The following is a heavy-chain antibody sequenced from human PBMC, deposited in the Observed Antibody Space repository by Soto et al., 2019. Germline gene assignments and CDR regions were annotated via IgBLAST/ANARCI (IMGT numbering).Heavy chain of an antibody. D-gene: IGHD3-22*01. CDR1: GFTFSNAW. CDR2: IKSKTDGGTT. CDR3: TTDGWDYYDSSGYKPFDY. Sequence: EVQLVESGGGLVKPGGSLRLSCAASGFTFSNAWMNWVRQAPGKGLEWVGRIKSKTDGGTTDYAAPVKGRFTISRDDSKNTLYLQMNSLKTEDTAVYYCTTDGWDYYDSSGYKPFDYWGQGTLVTVSS. V-gene: IGHV3-15*07. J-gene: IGHJ4*02.